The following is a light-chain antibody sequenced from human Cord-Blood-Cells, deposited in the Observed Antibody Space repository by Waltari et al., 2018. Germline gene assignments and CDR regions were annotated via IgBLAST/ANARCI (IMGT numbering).Light chain of an antibody. CDR2: DVS. CDR1: SSDVGGYNY. V-gene: IGLV2-14*01. J-gene: IGLJ3*02. Sequence: HSALTQPASVSGSPGQSITISCTGTSSDVGGYNYVSWYQQHPGKAPKLMIYDVSNRPSGLSNRCSGSKSGNSASLTISGLQAEDEADYYCSSYTSSSTGVFGGGTTLTVL. CDR3: SSYTSSSTGV.